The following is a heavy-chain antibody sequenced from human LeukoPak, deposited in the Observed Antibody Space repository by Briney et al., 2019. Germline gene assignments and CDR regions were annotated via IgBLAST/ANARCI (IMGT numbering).Heavy chain of an antibody. V-gene: IGHV3-23*01. J-gene: IGHJ3*02. CDR3: AKGGIDAFDI. CDR1: GFTFSSYA. D-gene: IGHD3-16*01. Sequence: PGGSLRLSCAASGFTFSSYAMSWVRQAPGKGLEWVSAISGSDGSTYYADSVKGRFTISRDNSKNTLYLRMNSLRAEDTAVYYCAKGGIDAFDIWGQGTMVTVSS. CDR2: ISGSDGST.